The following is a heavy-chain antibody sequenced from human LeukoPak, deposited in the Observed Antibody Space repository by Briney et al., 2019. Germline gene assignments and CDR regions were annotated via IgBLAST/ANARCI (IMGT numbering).Heavy chain of an antibody. D-gene: IGHD3-16*02. CDR3: ARAYVWGSYRYSPYYFDY. V-gene: IGHV4-34*01. CDR2: INHSGST. CDR1: GGSFSGYY. J-gene: IGHJ4*02. Sequence: SETLSLTCDVYGGSFSGYYWSWIRQPPGKGLEWIGEINHSGSTNYNPSLKSRVTISVDTSKNQFSLKLSSVTAADTAVYYCARAYVWGSYRYSPYYFDYWGQGTLVTVSS.